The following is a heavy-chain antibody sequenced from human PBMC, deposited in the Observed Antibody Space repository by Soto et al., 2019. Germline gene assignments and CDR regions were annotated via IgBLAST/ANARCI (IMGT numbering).Heavy chain of an antibody. D-gene: IGHD3-9*01. CDR1: SGSISSSSFF. CDR3: AKFDPYYFDY. V-gene: IGHV4-39*01. J-gene: IGHJ4*02. Sequence: SETLSLTCTVSSGSISSSSFFWGWIRQPPGKGLEWIGSIYYSGSTYYNPSLKNRVTISVDTSKNQCSLKLSSVTAADTAVYYCAKFDPYYFDYWGQGTLVTVSS. CDR2: IYYSGST.